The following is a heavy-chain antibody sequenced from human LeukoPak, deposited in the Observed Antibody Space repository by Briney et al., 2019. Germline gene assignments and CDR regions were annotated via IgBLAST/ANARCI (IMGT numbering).Heavy chain of an antibody. CDR1: GGSISSYY. V-gene: IGHV4-59*12. J-gene: IGHJ5*02. CDR2: IYYSGST. CDR3: ARNYLTSGYNWFDP. Sequence: PSETLSLTCTVSGGSISSYYWSWIRQPPGKGLEWIGYIYYSGSTNYNPSLKSRVTISVDTSKNQFSLKLSSVTAADTAVYYCARNYLTSGYNWFDPWGQGTLVTVSS. D-gene: IGHD3-9*01.